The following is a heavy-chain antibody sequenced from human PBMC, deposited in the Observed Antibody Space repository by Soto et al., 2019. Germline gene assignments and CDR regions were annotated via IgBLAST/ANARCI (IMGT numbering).Heavy chain of an antibody. CDR1: GGSISRYY. D-gene: IGHD6-6*01. CDR3: ARERRPIAARHAFDS. J-gene: IGHJ3*02. CDR2: IYYSGST. Sequence: SETLSLTCTVSGGSISRYYWSWIRQPPGKGLEWIGYIYYSGSTNYNPSLKSRVTISVDTSKNQFSLKLSSVTAADTAVYYCARERRPIAARHAFDSWGQGTMVTVSS. V-gene: IGHV4-59*01.